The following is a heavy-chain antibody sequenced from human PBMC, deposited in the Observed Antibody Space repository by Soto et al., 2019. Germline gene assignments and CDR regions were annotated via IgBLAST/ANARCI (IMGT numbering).Heavy chain of an antibody. J-gene: IGHJ3*02. V-gene: IGHV3-11*01. CDR3: ARSGIWGSYRTSYAFDI. D-gene: IGHD3-16*02. CDR2: ISGSGGTI. Sequence: QVQLVESGGGLVKPGGSLRLSCAASGFTFSDYYMSWIRQAPGKGLEWVSYISGSGGTIYYTDSVKGRFTISRDNAKNSLYLQMNSLRAEDTAMYYCARSGIWGSYRTSYAFDIWGQGTMVTVSS. CDR1: GFTFSDYY.